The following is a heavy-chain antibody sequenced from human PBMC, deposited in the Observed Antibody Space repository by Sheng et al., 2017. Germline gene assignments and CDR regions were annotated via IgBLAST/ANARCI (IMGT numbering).Heavy chain of an antibody. V-gene: IGHV4-39*07. CDR2: THYGVTT. J-gene: IGHJ3*02. CDR3: ARGSDVYSYGRDVFPI. D-gene: IGHD5-18*01. CDR1: GGSITGSYYY. Sequence: QLQLQESGPGLVKPSESLSLTCTVSGGSITGSYYYWGWIRQPPGKGLEWIGSTHYGVTTHYNPSLKSRVTVSKDTSKNQFSLELSSVTAADTAVYYCARGSDVYSYGRDVFPIWGQGTVVTVSS.